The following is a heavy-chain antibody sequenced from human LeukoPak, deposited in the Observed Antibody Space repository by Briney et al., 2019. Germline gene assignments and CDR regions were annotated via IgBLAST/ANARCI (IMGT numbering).Heavy chain of an antibody. V-gene: IGHV3-66*01. CDR3: ARSYYDILTGYFDAFDI. CDR1: GFTVSSNY. J-gene: IGHJ3*02. CDR2: IYSGGST. Sequence: GGSLRLSCAASGFTVSSNYMSWVRQAPGKGLEWVSVIYSGGSTYYADSVKGRFTISRDNSKNTLYLQMNSLRAEDTAVYYCARSYYDILTGYFDAFDIWGQGTMVTPSS. D-gene: IGHD3-9*01.